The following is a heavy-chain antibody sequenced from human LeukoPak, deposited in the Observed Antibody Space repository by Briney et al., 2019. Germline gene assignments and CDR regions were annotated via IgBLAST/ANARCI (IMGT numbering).Heavy chain of an antibody. D-gene: IGHD5/OR15-5a*01. CDR2: IKQDGSDT. Sequence: GGSLRLSCTASAITFSNSWMSWVRQAPGKGLEWVANIKQDGSDTKYVDSVKGRFTISRDNAKNSLFLQMNSLRGEDTAIYYCARHLAGDSLYRHFDYWGQGTLVTVSS. V-gene: IGHV3-7*02. J-gene: IGHJ4*02. CDR3: ARHLAGDSLYRHFDY. CDR1: AITFSNSW.